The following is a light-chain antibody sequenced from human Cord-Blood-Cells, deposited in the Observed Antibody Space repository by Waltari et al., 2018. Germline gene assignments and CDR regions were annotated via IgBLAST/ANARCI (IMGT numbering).Light chain of an antibody. Sequence: QSALTPPASVSGSPGQSLTISCTGTSSDVGGYNYASWYQQHPGKAPKLMIYDVSNRPSVVSNRFSGSKSGNTASLTISGLQAEDEADYYCSSYTSSSTLVFGGGTKLTVL. CDR1: SSDVGGYNY. V-gene: IGLV2-14*01. CDR3: SSYTSSSTLV. J-gene: IGLJ3*02. CDR2: DVS.